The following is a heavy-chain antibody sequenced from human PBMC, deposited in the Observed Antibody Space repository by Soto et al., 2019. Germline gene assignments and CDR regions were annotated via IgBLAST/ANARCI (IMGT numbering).Heavy chain of an antibody. CDR1: GFTFSGSA. CDR3: TRGYGGYVRDY. D-gene: IGHD4-17*01. V-gene: IGHV3-73*01. CDR2: IRSKANNYAT. J-gene: IGHJ4*02. Sequence: EVQLVESGGGLVQPGESLKLSCAVSGFTFSGSAMHWVRQASGKGLEWVGRIRSKANNYATAYAASVKGRFTISRDDSKNTAYLQMNSLKSEDMAVYYCTRGYGGYVRDYWGQGTLVTVSS.